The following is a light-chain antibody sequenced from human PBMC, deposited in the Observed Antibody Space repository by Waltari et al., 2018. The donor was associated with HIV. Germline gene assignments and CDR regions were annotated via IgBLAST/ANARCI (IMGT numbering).Light chain of an antibody. CDR1: KSVIYSSNNKNY. CDR2: WAS. V-gene: IGKV4-1*01. Sequence: IVMTQSPDSLAVSLGERATINCKSSKSVIYSSNNKNYLAWYQQKPGQPPKLLIYWASTRGSGFPDRFSGSGSGTDFTLTISSLQAEDVAVYYCQQYYTTPLACGGGTKVEI. J-gene: IGKJ4*01. CDR3: QQYYTTPLA.